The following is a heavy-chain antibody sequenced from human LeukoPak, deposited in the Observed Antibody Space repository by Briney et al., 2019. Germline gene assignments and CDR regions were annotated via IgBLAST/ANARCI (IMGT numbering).Heavy chain of an antibody. CDR1: GFTFSSYW. J-gene: IGHJ1*01. CDR3: ARTPRYCSGGSCYSVYLQH. D-gene: IGHD2-15*01. CDR2: IKQDGSEK. V-gene: IGHV3-7*01. Sequence: GGSLRLSCAASGFTFSSYWMSWVRQAPGKGLEWVANIKQDGSEKYYVDSVKGRFTISRDNAKNSLYLQMNSLRAEDTAVYYCARTPRYCSGGSCYSVYLQHWGQGTLVTVSS.